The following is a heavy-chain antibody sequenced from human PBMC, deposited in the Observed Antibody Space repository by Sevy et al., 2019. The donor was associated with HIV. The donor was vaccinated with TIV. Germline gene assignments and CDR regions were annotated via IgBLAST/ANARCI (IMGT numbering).Heavy chain of an antibody. J-gene: IGHJ5*02. V-gene: IGHV3-30*03. CDR3: ARQTGSGTSNWFVP. CDR2: VSYDERKK. Sequence: GGSLRLSCAASGFTFSSFKMHWVRQAPGKGLEWVAVVSYDERKKNYGDSVKGRFIISRDNSKNTVFLQMDGLGPDDTAVYYCARQTGSGTSNWFVPWGQGTLVTVSS. CDR1: GFTFSSFK. D-gene: IGHD3-10*01.